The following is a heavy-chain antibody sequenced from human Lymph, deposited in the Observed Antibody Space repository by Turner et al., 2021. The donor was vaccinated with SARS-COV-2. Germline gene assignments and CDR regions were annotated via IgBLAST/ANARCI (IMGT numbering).Heavy chain of an antibody. D-gene: IGHD3-3*01. Sequence: EVQLVESGGGLVKPGGSLRLSCAASGFTFSSYSMNWVPQDPGKGLEWVSSISSRSSYIYNADSVKGRFTISRENAKNSLYLQMNSLRAEETAVYYCARDYYDFWSGYNSYYYGMDVWGQGTTVTVSS. V-gene: IGHV3-21*01. CDR1: GFTFSSYS. J-gene: IGHJ6*02. CDR2: ISSRSSYI. CDR3: ARDYYDFWSGYNSYYYGMDV.